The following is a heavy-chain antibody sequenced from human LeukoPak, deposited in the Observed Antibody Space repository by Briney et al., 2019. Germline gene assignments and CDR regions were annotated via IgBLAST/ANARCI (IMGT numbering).Heavy chain of an antibody. Sequence: RGSLRLSCAASTFTFSNAWMSWVRQAPGKGLEWVGRIKCKSNGGTTDYAAPVKGRFTISRDDSKNTLYLQMNSLKTEDTAVYYCTTAPRGYCSGGSCSYAFDIWGQGTMVTVSP. CDR3: TTAPRGYCSGGSCSYAFDI. CDR1: TFTFSNAW. D-gene: IGHD2-15*01. V-gene: IGHV3-15*01. CDR2: IKCKSNGGTT. J-gene: IGHJ3*02.